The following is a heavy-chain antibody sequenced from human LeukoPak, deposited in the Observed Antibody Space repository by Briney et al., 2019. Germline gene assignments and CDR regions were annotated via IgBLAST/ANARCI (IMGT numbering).Heavy chain of an antibody. CDR1: GFTFSSYA. CDR3: ATDRTSGWPAAFDI. J-gene: IGHJ3*02. V-gene: IGHV3-23*01. D-gene: IGHD6-19*01. CDR2: TSGSGGST. Sequence: GGSLRLSCAVSGFTFSSYAMSWVRPAPGEGLEWDSATSGSGGSTYYGDSVEGWFTISTDNSKHTLYLPMNSLRAEDTAVQYCATDRTSGWPAAFDIWGQGTMVTVSS.